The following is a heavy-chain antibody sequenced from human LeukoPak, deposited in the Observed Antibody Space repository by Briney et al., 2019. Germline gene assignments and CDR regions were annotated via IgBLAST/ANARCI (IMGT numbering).Heavy chain of an antibody. CDR2: IKGGGSEK. CDR1: GFTFSNYW. J-gene: IGHJ4*02. Sequence: GGSLRLSCAASGFTFSNYWMTWVRQAPGKGLERVANIKGGGSEKYYVDSVKGRFTISRDNAKNSAFLQMNSLRAEDTAVYYCARVDSAEKRDFDYWGQGTLVTVSS. V-gene: IGHV3-7*01. CDR3: ARVDSAEKRDFDY. D-gene: IGHD3-22*01.